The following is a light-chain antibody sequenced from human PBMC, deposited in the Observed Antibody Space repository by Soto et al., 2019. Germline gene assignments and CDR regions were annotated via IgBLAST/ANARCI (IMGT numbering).Light chain of an antibody. J-gene: IGLJ2*01. CDR1: SSNIGSNT. CDR3: AAWDDSLNGVV. CDR2: SDD. Sequence: QAVVTQPPSASGTPGQRVTISCSGSSSNIGSNTVNWYQQLPGTAPKLLIYSDDQRPSGVPDRISGSKSGTSGSLAISGLQPEDEADYYCAAWDDSLNGVVFGGGTKLTVL. V-gene: IGLV1-44*01.